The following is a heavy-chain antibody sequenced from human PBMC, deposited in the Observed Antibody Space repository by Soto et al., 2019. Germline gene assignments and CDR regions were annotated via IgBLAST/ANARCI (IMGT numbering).Heavy chain of an antibody. J-gene: IGHJ4*02. Sequence: SQTLSLTCAISGDSVSSTSTAWRLIRQSPSRGLEWLGRTYYRSNWYTDYAVSVKSRITISPDTSKNQFSLQLNSVTPEDTAVYYCARGSYYSGWVWGQGTLVTVSS. CDR2: TYYRSNWYT. CDR1: GDSVSSTSTA. V-gene: IGHV6-1*01. D-gene: IGHD6-19*01. CDR3: ARGSYYSGWV.